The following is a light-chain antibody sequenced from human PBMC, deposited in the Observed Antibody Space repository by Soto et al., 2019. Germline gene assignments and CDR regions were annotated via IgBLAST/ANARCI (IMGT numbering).Light chain of an antibody. CDR1: QSVGNN. CDR3: QQYGDWPLT. V-gene: IGKV3-15*01. Sequence: EIVLTQAPATLSVSPGERATISCRASQSVGNNFAWYQQKPGQAPRLLIFATSTRATGVTARFSGSGSGTEFTLTSSSMQSVDFAVYYCQQYGDWPLTFGGGAKVEI. J-gene: IGKJ4*01. CDR2: ATS.